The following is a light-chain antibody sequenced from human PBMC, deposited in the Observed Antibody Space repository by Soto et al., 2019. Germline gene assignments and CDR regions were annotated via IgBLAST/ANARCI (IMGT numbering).Light chain of an antibody. V-gene: IGKV3-11*01. CDR1: QNVDNY. CDR3: QQRSNRPQT. Sequence: EIVLTQSPATLSLSPGERATLSCRASQNVDNYLDWYQQKPGQAHRLLTYESSNRDTGIAARFSGSGSGTDFTLTISSLEPEDFGVYYCQQRSNRPQTFGQGTKV. J-gene: IGKJ1*01. CDR2: ESS.